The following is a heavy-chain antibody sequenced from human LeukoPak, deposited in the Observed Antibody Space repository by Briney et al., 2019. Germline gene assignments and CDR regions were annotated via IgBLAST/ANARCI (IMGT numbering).Heavy chain of an antibody. V-gene: IGHV1-69*04. J-gene: IGHJ4*02. CDR1: GGTFSSYT. CDR3: ARDFPYWDY. Sequence: PVKVSCKASGGTFSSYTISWVRQAPGQGLEWMGRITPILGIANYAQKFQGRVTITADKSTSTAYMELSSLRSEDTAVYYCARDFPYWDYWGQGTLVTVSS. CDR2: ITPILGIA.